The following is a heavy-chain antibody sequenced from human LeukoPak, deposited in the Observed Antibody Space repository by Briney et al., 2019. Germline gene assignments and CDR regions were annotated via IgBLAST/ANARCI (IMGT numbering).Heavy chain of an antibody. CDR3: AKDGITMIVVVEDYYYMDV. CDR2: INTNTGNP. V-gene: IGHV7-4-1*02. Sequence: VSVKVSCKASGYTFTSYAMNWVRQAPGQGLEWMGWINTNTGNPTYAQGFTGRFVFSLDTSVSTAYLQISSLKAEDTAVYYCAKDGITMIVVVEDYYYMDVWGKGTTVTVSS. CDR1: GYTFTSYA. J-gene: IGHJ6*03. D-gene: IGHD3-22*01.